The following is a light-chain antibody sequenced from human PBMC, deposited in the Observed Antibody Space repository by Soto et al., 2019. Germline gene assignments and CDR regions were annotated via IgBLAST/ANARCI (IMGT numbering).Light chain of an antibody. CDR3: QQYKDWPPIT. J-gene: IGKJ5*01. CDR1: QSVGNN. CDR2: YAS. Sequence: EIMMTQSPATLSVSPGERATLSCRASQSVGNNLAWYQQKPGQPPRLLIYYASTRATGIPPRFSCSGSRTGFTPHIRSLHSEDFARSYCQQYKDWPPITFRQGTRPQIK. V-gene: IGKV3-15*01.